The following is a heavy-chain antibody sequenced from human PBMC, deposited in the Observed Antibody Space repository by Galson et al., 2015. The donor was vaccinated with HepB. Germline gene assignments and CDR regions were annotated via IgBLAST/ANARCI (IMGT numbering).Heavy chain of an antibody. CDR3: AQFQDGDSSVWKAFDY. D-gene: IGHD6-19*01. CDR2: ISGNGGGT. Sequence: SLRLSCAASGFTFSTYAMRWVRQAPGKGLEYVSGISGNGGGTYYADSVKGRFTISRDNSKNTMYLQMNSLRAEDTAVYYCAQFQDGDSSVWKAFDYWGQGTLVTVSS. J-gene: IGHJ4*02. CDR1: GFTFSTYA. V-gene: IGHV3-23*01.